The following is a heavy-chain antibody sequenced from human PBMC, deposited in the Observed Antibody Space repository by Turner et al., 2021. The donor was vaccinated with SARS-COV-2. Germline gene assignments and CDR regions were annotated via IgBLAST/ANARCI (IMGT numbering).Heavy chain of an antibody. J-gene: IGHJ5*02. CDR1: GATFSSYA. CDR3: ASLYQGRAADVISWFDP. Sequence: QVQLVQSGAEVKKPGSSVNFSCQASGATFSSYAISWVRQAPGKGREWMGRSITSLGIENYAQKFKGRVTITADKYTNTAYMELSSLRSEDTAVYYCASLYQGRAADVISWFDPWGQGTLVTVSS. V-gene: IGHV1-69*04. CDR2: SITSLGIE. D-gene: IGHD6-13*01.